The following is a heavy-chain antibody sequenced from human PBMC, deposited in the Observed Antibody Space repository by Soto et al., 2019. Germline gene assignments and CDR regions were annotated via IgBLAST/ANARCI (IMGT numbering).Heavy chain of an antibody. D-gene: IGHD5-12*01. CDR2: IYYSGST. J-gene: IGHJ3*01. V-gene: IGHV4-39*01. CDR3: ARHPEYSGFDVVRSGFDL. CDR1: GGSISSSSYY. Sequence: PSETLSLTCTVSGGSISSSSYYWGWIRQPPGKGLEWIGSIYYSGSTYYNPSLKSRVTISVDTSKNQFSLKLTSVTAADTAVYYCARHPEYSGFDVVRSGFDLWGQGTMVTVSS.